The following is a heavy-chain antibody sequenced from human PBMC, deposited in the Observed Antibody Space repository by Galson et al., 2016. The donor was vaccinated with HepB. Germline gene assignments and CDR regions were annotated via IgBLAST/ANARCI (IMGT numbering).Heavy chain of an antibody. J-gene: IGHJ5*02. CDR3: ARLQLTYHCWSRSPKTYSWFDP. D-gene: IGHD3-3*01. Sequence: ETLSLTCTVSGDSMSTNYWSWIRQSPGKGLEWIGYISYSGSTNYNSSLKSRVTLSVDPSKNQFSLILRSVTAADTAVYFCARLQLTYHCWSRSPKTYSWFDPWGQGALVTVSS. CDR2: ISYSGST. CDR1: GDSMSTNY. V-gene: IGHV4-59*01.